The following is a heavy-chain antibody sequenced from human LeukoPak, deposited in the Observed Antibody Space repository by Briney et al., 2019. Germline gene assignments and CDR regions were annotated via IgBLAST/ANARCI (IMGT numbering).Heavy chain of an antibody. CDR3: TRMPTVTTIDY. Sequence: PGESLKISFKGSGXSFTTYSIAWVRQMPGKGLERMGIIYPGDSDTRYSPSFQGRVTISADKSISTAYLQWSSLRASDTAIYYCTRMPTVTTIDYWGQGTLVTVSS. V-gene: IGHV5-51*01. CDR1: GXSFTTYS. D-gene: IGHD4-17*01. CDR2: IYPGDSDT. J-gene: IGHJ4*02.